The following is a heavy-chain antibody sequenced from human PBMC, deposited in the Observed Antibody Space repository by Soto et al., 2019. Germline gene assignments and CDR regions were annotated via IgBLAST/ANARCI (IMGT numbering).Heavy chain of an antibody. V-gene: IGHV1-69*13. CDR1: GGTFSSYA. J-gene: IGHJ6*02. CDR3: ASFESYYYYGMDV. Sequence: SVKVPCKASGGTFSSYAISWVRQAPGQGLEWMGGIIPIFGTANYAQKFQGRVTITADESTSTAYMELSSLRSEDTAVYYCASFESYYYYGMDVWGQGTTVTVSS. CDR2: IIPIFGTA.